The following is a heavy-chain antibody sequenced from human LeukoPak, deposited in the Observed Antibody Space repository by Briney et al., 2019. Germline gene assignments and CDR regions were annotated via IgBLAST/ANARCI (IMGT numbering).Heavy chain of an antibody. CDR3: ARDREAFDY. J-gene: IGHJ4*02. V-gene: IGHV1-46*01. Sequence: ASVKVSCKASGYRFTSYGISWVRQVPGQGLEWMGMIYPRDGSTSYAQKFQGRVTVTRDTSTSTVHMELSGLRSEDTAVYYCARDREAFDYWGQGTLVTVSS. CDR1: GYRFTSYG. CDR2: IYPRDGST.